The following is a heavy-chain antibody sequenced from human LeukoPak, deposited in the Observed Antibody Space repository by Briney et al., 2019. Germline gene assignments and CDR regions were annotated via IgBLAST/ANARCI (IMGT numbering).Heavy chain of an antibody. CDR3: ARSASPYGSGSYDFIDY. Sequence: PGGSLRLSCAASGFTFSSYAMHWVRQAPGKGLEWVAVISYDGSNKYYADSVKGRFTISRDNSKNTLYLQMNSLRAEDTAVYYCARSASPYGSGSYDFIDYWGQGTLVTVSS. J-gene: IGHJ4*02. D-gene: IGHD3-10*01. V-gene: IGHV3-30-3*01. CDR1: GFTFSSYA. CDR2: ISYDGSNK.